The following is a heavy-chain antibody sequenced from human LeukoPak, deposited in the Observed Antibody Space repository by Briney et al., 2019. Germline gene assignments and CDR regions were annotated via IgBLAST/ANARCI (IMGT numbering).Heavy chain of an antibody. V-gene: IGHV3-33*01. CDR3: ARAGYCSGGSCYGVDY. CDR2: IWYDGSNK. D-gene: IGHD2-15*01. CDR1: GFTFGSYG. J-gene: IGHJ4*02. Sequence: PGRSLRLSCAASGFTFGSYGMNWVRQAPGKGLEWVAVIWYDGSNKYYADSVKGRFTISRDNSKNTLYLQMNSLRAEDTAVYYCARAGYCSGGSCYGVDYWGQGTLVTVSS.